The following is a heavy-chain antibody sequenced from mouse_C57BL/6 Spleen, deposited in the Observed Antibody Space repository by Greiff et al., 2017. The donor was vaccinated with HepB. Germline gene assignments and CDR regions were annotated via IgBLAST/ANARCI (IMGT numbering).Heavy chain of an antibody. Sequence: EVQGVESGGGLVQPKGSLKLSCAASGFSFNTYAMNWVRQAPGKGLEWVARIRSKSNNYATYYADSVKDRFTISRDDSESMLYLQMNNLKTEDTAMYYCVRPYYGSSRDWYFDVWGTGTTVTVSS. CDR3: VRPYYGSSRDWYFDV. CDR2: IRSKSNNYAT. J-gene: IGHJ1*03. V-gene: IGHV10-1*01. CDR1: GFSFNTYA. D-gene: IGHD1-1*01.